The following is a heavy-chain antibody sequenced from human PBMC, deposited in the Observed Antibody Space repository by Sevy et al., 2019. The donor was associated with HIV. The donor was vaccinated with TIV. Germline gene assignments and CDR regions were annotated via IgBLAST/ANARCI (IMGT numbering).Heavy chain of an antibody. D-gene: IGHD1-26*01. CDR3: ARDAGIVGDRAAEYFQH. Sequence: GGSLRLSCAASGFTFSSYSMNWVRQAPGKGLEWVSYISSSSSTIYYADSVKGRFTISRDNAKNSLYLQMNSLRDEDTAVYYCARDAGIVGDRAAEYFQHWGQGTLVTVSS. CDR2: ISSSSSTI. V-gene: IGHV3-48*02. CDR1: GFTFSSYS. J-gene: IGHJ1*01.